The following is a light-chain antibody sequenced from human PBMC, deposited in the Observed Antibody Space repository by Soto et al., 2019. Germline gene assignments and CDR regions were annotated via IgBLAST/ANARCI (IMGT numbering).Light chain of an antibody. CDR3: QQYDILPLT. Sequence: DVQMTQSPPSLSASVGDRVTISCQASQDISIYLTWYQQKPGKAPKLLISDASNLETGVPSRFSGSGSGTDFTFTISSLQPEDFATYYCQQYDILPLTFGGGTKVEI. CDR1: QDISIY. V-gene: IGKV1-33*01. CDR2: DAS. J-gene: IGKJ4*01.